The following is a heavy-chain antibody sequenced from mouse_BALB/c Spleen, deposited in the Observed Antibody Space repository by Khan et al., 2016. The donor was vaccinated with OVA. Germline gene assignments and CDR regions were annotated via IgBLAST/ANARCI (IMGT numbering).Heavy chain of an antibody. V-gene: IGHV5-6-5*01. Sequence: EVELVESGGSLVKPGGSLKLSCAASGITFSNYVMSWVRQTPEKRLEWVASITSGGKSHYSDSVKGQFTISRDNARNILSLQMNNLRSEDTAMYYCARDDWFAYWGQGTLVTVSA. CDR3: ARDDWFAY. CDR1: GITFSNYV. CDR2: ITSGGKS. J-gene: IGHJ3*01.